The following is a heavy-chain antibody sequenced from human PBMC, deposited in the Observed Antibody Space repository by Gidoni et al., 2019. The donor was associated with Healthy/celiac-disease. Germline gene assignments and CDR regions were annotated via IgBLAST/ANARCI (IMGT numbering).Heavy chain of an antibody. Sequence: EVQLLESGGGLVQPGGSLRLSCAASGFTFSSYAMSWVRQAPGKGLEWVSAISGSGGSTYYADSVKGRFTISRDNSKNTLYLQMNSLRAEDTAVYYCAKPGIAVAGIRESEDYWGQGTLVTVSS. V-gene: IGHV3-23*01. CDR1: GFTFSSYA. D-gene: IGHD6-19*01. J-gene: IGHJ4*02. CDR2: ISGSGGST. CDR3: AKPGIAVAGIRESEDY.